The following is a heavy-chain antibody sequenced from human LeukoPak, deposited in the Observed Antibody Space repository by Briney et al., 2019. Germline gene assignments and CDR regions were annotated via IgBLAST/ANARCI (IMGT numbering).Heavy chain of an antibody. CDR1: GFTFSSYA. J-gene: IGHJ4*02. CDR2: ISYDGSNK. CDR3: ARVGSTIAAAGSIDY. D-gene: IGHD6-13*01. V-gene: IGHV3-30*04. Sequence: GGSLRLSCAASGFTFSSYATHWVRQAPGKGLEWVAVISYDGSNKYYADSVKGRFTISRDNSKNTLYLQMNSLRAEDTAVYYCARVGSTIAAAGSIDYWGQGTLVTVSS.